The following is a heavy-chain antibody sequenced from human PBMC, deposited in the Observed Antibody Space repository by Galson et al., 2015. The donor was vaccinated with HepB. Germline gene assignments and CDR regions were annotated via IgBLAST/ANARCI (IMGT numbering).Heavy chain of an antibody. V-gene: IGHV1-46*01. D-gene: IGHD6-13*01. CDR3: ARGPGGSSWYRRFYYYYYYMDV. CDR2: INPSGGST. J-gene: IGHJ6*03. CDR1: GYTFTSYY. Sequence: SVKVSCKASGYTFTSYYMHWVRQAPGQGLEWMGIINPSGGSTSYAQKFQGRVTMTRDTSTSTVYMELSSLRSEDTAVYYCARGPGGSSWYRRFYYYYYYMDVWGKGTTVTVSS.